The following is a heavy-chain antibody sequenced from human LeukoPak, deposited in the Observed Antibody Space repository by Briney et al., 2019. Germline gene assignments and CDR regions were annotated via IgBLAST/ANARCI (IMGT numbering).Heavy chain of an antibody. J-gene: IGHJ4*02. V-gene: IGHV4-39*02. Sequence: PSETLSLTCTVSGDSISSSYYYWAWIRQPPGKGLEYIGNIYYSGSTYYNPSLKSRVTISVDTSKNQFSVNLSSVTAADTAVYYCARELGYCSDGSCYSALFDVWGQGTLVTVSS. CDR3: ARELGYCSDGSCYSALFDV. CDR1: GDSISSSYYY. D-gene: IGHD2-15*01. CDR2: IYYSGST.